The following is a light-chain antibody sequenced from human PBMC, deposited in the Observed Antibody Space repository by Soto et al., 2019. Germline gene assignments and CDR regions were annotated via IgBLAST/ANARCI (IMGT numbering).Light chain of an antibody. CDR1: SSDIGGYSY. CDR3: CSYRNSGTHIL. CDR2: DVS. Sequence: QSALTQPASVSGSPGQSITISCTGTSSDIGGYSYVSWYQQHPGEAPKLMIYDVSSRPSGVSNRFSGSKSGNTASLTISGLQPEDEADYYCCSYRNSGTHILFGGGTKVTVL. J-gene: IGLJ2*01. V-gene: IGLV2-14*03.